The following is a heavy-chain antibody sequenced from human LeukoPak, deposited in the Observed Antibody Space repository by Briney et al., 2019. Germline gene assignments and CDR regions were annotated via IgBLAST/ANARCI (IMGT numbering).Heavy chain of an antibody. J-gene: IGHJ5*02. CDR2: IYYSGST. D-gene: IGHD6-6*01. CDR3: ASLAARRRTPTYNWFDP. CDR1: GGSISSSSYY. Sequence: SETLSLTCTVSGGSISSSSYYWGWIRQPPGKGLEWIGSIYYSGSTYYNPSLKSRVTISVDTSKNQFSLKLSSVTAADTAVYYCASLAARRRTPTYNWFDPWGQGTLVTVSS. V-gene: IGHV4-39*07.